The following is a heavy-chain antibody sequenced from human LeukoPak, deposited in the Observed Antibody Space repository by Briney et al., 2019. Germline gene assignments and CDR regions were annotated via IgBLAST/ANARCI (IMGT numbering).Heavy chain of an antibody. Sequence: SETPSLTCTVSGGSISSSSYYWGWIRQPPGKGLEWIGSIYYSGSTYYNPSLKSRVTISVDTSKNQFSLKLSSVTAADTAVYYCASQYTTVTTYNWFDPWGQGTLVTVSS. J-gene: IGHJ5*02. V-gene: IGHV4-39*07. CDR2: IYYSGST. D-gene: IGHD4-17*01. CDR3: ASQYTTVTTYNWFDP. CDR1: GGSISSSSYY.